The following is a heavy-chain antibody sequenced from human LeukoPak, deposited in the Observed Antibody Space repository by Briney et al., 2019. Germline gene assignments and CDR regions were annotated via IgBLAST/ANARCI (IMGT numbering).Heavy chain of an antibody. CDR1: GFTVSSNY. J-gene: IGHJ4*02. CDR3: ARDAELYSYGLSFLDY. CDR2: ISYDGSNK. D-gene: IGHD5-18*01. V-gene: IGHV3-30*03. Sequence: QAGGSLGLSCAASGFTVSSNYMNWVRQAPGKGLEWVAVISYDGSNKYYADSVKGRFTISRDNSKNTLYLQMNSLRAEDTAVYYCARDAELYSYGLSFLDYWGQGTLVTVSS.